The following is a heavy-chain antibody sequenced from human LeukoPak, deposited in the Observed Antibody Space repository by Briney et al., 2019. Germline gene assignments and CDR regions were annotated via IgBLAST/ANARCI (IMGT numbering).Heavy chain of an antibody. J-gene: IGHJ6*02. D-gene: IGHD4-17*01. Sequence: KTGGPLRLSCAASGFTFSNSDMHWVRQAPGKGLEWVSSISSSSSYIYYADSVKGRFTISRDNAKNSLYLQMNSLRAEDTAVYYCARVTTVTTDVYYYGMDVWGQGTTVTVSS. CDR2: ISSSSSYI. CDR3: ARVTTVTTDVYYYGMDV. CDR1: GFTFSNSD. V-gene: IGHV3-21*01.